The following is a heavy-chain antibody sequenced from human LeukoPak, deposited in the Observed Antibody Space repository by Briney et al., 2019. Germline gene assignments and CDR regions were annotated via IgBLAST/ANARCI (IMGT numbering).Heavy chain of an antibody. CDR3: ATLPYCSGGSCYSVNHYYGMDV. D-gene: IGHD2-15*01. J-gene: IGHJ6*02. CDR2: IYPGDSDT. CDR1: GYSFTSYW. Sequence: GESLKISCKGSGYSFTSYWIGWVRQMPGKGLEWMGIIYPGDSDTRYSPSFQGQVTISAGKSISTAYLQWSSLKASDTAMYYCATLPYCSGGSCYSVNHYYGMDVWGQGTTVTVSS. V-gene: IGHV5-51*01.